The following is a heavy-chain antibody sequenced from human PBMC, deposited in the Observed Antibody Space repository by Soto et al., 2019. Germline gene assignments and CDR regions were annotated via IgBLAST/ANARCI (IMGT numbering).Heavy chain of an antibody. V-gene: IGHV3-9*01. Sequence: PGGSLRLSCAASGFTFDDYAMHWVRQAPGKGLEWVSGISWNSGSIGYADSVKGRFTISRDNAKNSLYLQMNSLRAEDTALYYCANPPSPSMGPDYGGQGTLATVSS. CDR3: ANPPSPSMGPDY. D-gene: IGHD2-8*01. J-gene: IGHJ4*02. CDR1: GFTFDDYA. CDR2: ISWNSGSI.